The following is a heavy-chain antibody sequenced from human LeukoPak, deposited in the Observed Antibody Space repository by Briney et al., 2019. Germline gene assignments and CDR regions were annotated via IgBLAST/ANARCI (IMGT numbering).Heavy chain of an antibody. CDR2: MNPNGGNT. Sequence: ASVKVSCKGSGYIFRNYGISWVRQAPGQGLEWMGWMNPNGGNTGYAQKFQGRVTMTRNTSISTAYMELSSLRSEDTAVYYCARLWFGELFSAYYYYMDVWGKGTTVTISS. D-gene: IGHD3-10*01. CDR1: GYIFRNYG. V-gene: IGHV1-8*02. J-gene: IGHJ6*03. CDR3: ARLWFGELFSAYYYYMDV.